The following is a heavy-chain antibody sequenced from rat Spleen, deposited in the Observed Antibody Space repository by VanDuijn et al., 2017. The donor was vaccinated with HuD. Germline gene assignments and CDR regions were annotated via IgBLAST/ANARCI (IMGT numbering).Heavy chain of an antibody. CDR3: ARRPYNYVRTDYLDY. D-gene: IGHD1-4*01. V-gene: IGHV5-22*01. CDR2: ISYEGSST. CDR1: GFTFSDYY. J-gene: IGHJ2*01. Sequence: EVQLVESGGGLVQPGRSLKVSCAASGFTFSDYYMAWVRQAPKKGLEWVASISYEGSSTYYGDSVKGRFTISRDNAKSTLYLQMDSLRSEDTATYYCARRPYNYVRTDYLDYWGQGVMVTVSS.